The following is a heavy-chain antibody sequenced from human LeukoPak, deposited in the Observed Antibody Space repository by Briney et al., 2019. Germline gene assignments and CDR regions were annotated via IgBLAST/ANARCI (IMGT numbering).Heavy chain of an antibody. D-gene: IGHD1-26*01. CDR1: GFTFSSYA. Sequence: GASLRLSCAASGFTFSSYAMSWVRQAPGKGLEWVSTISGSGGSTYYADSVKGRFTISRDNSKNTLYLQMNSLRAEDTAVYYCAKGTGSYYFRFDYWGQGTLVTVSS. J-gene: IGHJ4*02. CDR3: AKGTGSYYFRFDY. CDR2: ISGSGGST. V-gene: IGHV3-23*01.